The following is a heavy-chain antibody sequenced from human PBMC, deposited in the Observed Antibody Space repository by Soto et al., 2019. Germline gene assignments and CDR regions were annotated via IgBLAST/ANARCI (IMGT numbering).Heavy chain of an antibody. CDR3: ARSYCRDGVRCNWFDP. V-gene: IGHV4-59*01. CDR2: INYSGNT. J-gene: IGHJ5*02. D-gene: IGHD2-15*01. CDR1: GGSMKTYY. Sequence: QVQLQESGPGLVKPSETLSLTCTVSGGSMKTYYWGWIRQPPGKGLEWIGYINYSGNTKYNSSLKSRVTISVDTSKNQFSLKLTSVTAADTAVYYCARSYCRDGVRCNWFDPWGQGTLVTVSS.